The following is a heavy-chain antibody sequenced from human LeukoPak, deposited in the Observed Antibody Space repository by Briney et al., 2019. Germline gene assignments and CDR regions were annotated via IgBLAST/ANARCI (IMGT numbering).Heavy chain of an antibody. J-gene: IGHJ3*01. CDR2: ISSDGNSD. CDR3: AKRSDYYDF. V-gene: IGHV3-30-3*02. CDR1: GFTFSTYA. D-gene: IGHD3-10*01. Sequence: GGSLRLSCAASGFTFSTYAMHWVRQAPGKGLEWVAVISSDGNSDYYADSVRGRFTIPRDNSKNTLYLQMNSLRAEDTAVYYCAKRSDYYDFWGHGTMVTVSS.